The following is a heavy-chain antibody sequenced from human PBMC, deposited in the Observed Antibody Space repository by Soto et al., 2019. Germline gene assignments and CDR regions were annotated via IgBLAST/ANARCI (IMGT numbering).Heavy chain of an antibody. D-gene: IGHD1-26*01. V-gene: IGHV1-69*02. CDR3: ASSGSYSNSFDP. J-gene: IGHJ5*02. Sequence: QVQLVQSGAEVKKPGSSVKVSCKASGGTFSSYTISWVRQAPRQALEWQGRIIPILGVANYAQKFQGRVTITADKSTSTAYMKLSSLRSEDKAVYYCASSGSYSNSFDPWGQGTLVTVSS. CDR2: IIPILGVA. CDR1: GGTFSSYT.